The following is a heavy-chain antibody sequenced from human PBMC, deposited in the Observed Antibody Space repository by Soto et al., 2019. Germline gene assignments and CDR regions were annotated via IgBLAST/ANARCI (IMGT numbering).Heavy chain of an antibody. J-gene: IGHJ4*02. CDR2: IIPILGIA. CDR1: GGTFSSYT. D-gene: IGHD1-26*01. CDR3: ARAPTYSGSEDY. Sequence: QVQLVQSGAEVKKPGSSVKVSCKASGGTFSSYTISWVRQAPGQGLEWMGRIIPILGIANYAQKFQGRVKITADKPTSTGYMELSSLRSEDTAVYYCARAPTYSGSEDYWGQGTLVTVSS. V-gene: IGHV1-69*02.